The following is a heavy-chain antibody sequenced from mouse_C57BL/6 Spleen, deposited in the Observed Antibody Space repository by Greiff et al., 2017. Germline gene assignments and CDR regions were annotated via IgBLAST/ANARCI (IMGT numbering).Heavy chain of an antibody. Sequence: QVQLQQPGAELVKPGASVKLSCKASGYTFTSYWMQWVKQRPGLGLEWIGEIDPSDSYTNYNQKFKGKATLTVDTSSSTAYMQLSSLTSEDSAVYYCARKPVYYDYDGVYYAMDYWGQGTSVTVSS. CDR2: IDPSDSYT. V-gene: IGHV1-50*01. D-gene: IGHD2-4*01. CDR3: ARKPVYYDYDGVYYAMDY. J-gene: IGHJ4*01. CDR1: GYTFTSYW.